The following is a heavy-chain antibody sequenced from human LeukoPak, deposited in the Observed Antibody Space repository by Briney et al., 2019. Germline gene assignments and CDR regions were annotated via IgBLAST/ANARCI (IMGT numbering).Heavy chain of an antibody. J-gene: IGHJ4*02. V-gene: IGHV3-30*18. D-gene: IGHD6-13*01. CDR1: GFTFSSYG. CDR2: ISYDGSNK. CDR3: AKTSAPRTSSIEDY. Sequence: GRSLRLSCAASGFTFSSYGIHWVRQAPGKGLEWVAVISYDGSNKYYADSVKGRFTISRDNSKNTLYLQMNSLRAEDTAVYYRAKTSAPRTSSIEDYWGQGTLVTVSS.